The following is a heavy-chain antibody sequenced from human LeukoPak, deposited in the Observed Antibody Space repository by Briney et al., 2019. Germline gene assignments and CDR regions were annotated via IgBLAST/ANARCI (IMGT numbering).Heavy chain of an antibody. J-gene: IGHJ4*02. CDR2: INHSGST. D-gene: IGHD6-19*01. Sequence: PSETLSLTCAVYGGSFSGYYWSWVRQPPGKGLEWIGEINHSGSTKYSPPLESRVTISVDTSKNQFSLKLSSVTAADTAVYYCARGLREQWLVNGPFDYWGQGTLVTVSS. V-gene: IGHV4-34*01. CDR3: ARGLREQWLVNGPFDY. CDR1: GGSFSGYY.